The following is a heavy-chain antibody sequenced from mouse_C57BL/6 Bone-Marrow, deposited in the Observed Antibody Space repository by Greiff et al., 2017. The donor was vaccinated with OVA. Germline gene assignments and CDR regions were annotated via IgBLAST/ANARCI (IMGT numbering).Heavy chain of an antibody. CDR2: IDPEDGDT. CDR3: TSMVRRYFDV. Sequence: VQLQQSGAELVRPGASVKLSCTASGFNIKDYYMHWVKQRPVQGLEWIGRIDPEDGDTEYAPKFQGKATMTADTSSNTAYLQLSSLTSEDTAVYYCTSMVRRYFDVWGTGTTVTVSS. CDR1: GFNIKDYY. V-gene: IGHV14-1*01. D-gene: IGHD2-2*01. J-gene: IGHJ1*03.